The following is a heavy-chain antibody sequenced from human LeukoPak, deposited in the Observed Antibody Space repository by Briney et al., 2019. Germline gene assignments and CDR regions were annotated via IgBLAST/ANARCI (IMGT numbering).Heavy chain of an antibody. D-gene: IGHD6-19*01. J-gene: IGHJ6*02. Sequence: PGGSLRLSCAASGFTFSSYAMSWVRQAPGKGLEWVSAISGSGGSTYYADSVKGRFTISRDNSKNTLYLQVNSLRAEDTAVYYCAKDNLAYSSGWFSSVDCYYGMDVWGQGTTVTVSS. CDR1: GFTFSSYA. CDR3: AKDNLAYSSGWFSSVDCYYGMDV. V-gene: IGHV3-23*01. CDR2: ISGSGGST.